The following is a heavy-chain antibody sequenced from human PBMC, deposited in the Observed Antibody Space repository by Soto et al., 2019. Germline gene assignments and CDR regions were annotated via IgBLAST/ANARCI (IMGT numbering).Heavy chain of an antibody. CDR2: IIPIFGTA. D-gene: IGHD3-3*01. J-gene: IGHJ5*02. Sequence: QVQLVQSGAEVKKPGSSVKVSCKASGGTFSSYAISWVRQAPGQGLEWMGGIIPIFGTANYAQKFQGRVTITADKSTSTANMELSSLRSEDTAVYYCARAPMITIFGVALNWFDPWGQGTLVTVSS. CDR1: GGTFSSYA. V-gene: IGHV1-69*06. CDR3: ARAPMITIFGVALNWFDP.